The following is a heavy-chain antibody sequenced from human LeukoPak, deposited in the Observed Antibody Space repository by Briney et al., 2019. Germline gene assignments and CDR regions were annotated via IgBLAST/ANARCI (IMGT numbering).Heavy chain of an antibody. CDR1: GGSVSSYY. CDR3: ARETTELHAFDI. J-gene: IGHJ3*02. V-gene: IGHV4-59*02. Sequence: SETLSLTCTVSGGSVSSYYWSWIRQPPGKGLEWIGYIYYSGSTNYNPSLKSRVTISVDTSKNQFSLKLSSVTAADTAVYYCARETTELHAFDIWGQGTMVTVSS. D-gene: IGHD4-17*01. CDR2: IYYSGST.